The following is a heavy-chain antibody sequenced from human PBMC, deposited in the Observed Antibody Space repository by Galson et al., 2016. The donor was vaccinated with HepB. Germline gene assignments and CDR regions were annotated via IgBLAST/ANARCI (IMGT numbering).Heavy chain of an antibody. Sequence: SLRLSCATSGFTFDDYAMHWVRQAPGKGLEWVSSIRWNSGGIVYADSVKGRFTISRDNTKNSLYLQMNSLRAEDTALYYCARASWYTFDTWGQGTMVTVS. CDR1: GFTFDDYA. V-gene: IGHV3-9*01. CDR2: IRWNSGGI. D-gene: IGHD1-1*01. CDR3: ARASWYTFDT. J-gene: IGHJ3*02.